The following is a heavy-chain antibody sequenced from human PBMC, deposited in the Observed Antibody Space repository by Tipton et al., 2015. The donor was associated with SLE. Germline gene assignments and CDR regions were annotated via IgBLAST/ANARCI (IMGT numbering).Heavy chain of an antibody. D-gene: IGHD6-19*01. CDR2: MNPNTGNT. J-gene: IGHJ4*02. V-gene: IGHV1-8*02. CDR3: ARVLTSGWLDY. CDR1: GYTFTTYD. Sequence: QSGPEVKRPGASVKVSCKASGYTFTTYDVNWVRQASGQGLEWMGWMNPNTGNTDFAQKFQGRVTMTRNTSVTTAYMELSGLTSEDTAVYYCARVLTSGWLDYWGQGTLVTVSS.